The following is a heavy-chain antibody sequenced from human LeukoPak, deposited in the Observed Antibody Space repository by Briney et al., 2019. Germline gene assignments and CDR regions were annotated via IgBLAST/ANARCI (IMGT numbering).Heavy chain of an antibody. Sequence: SSETLSLTCTVSGDSINGFYWSWIRQAAGKGLEWIGHIYTSGSTNYNPSLRSRVTMSVDMSKNQFSLKLRSVTAADTAVYYCARRYPQCDYWGQGTLVTVSS. CDR1: GDSINGFY. CDR2: IYTSGST. D-gene: IGHD1-14*01. V-gene: IGHV4-4*07. CDR3: ARRYPQCDY. J-gene: IGHJ4*02.